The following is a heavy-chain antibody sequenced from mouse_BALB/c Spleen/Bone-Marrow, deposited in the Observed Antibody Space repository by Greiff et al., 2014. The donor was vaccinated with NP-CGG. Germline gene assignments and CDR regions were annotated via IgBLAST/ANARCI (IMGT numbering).Heavy chain of an antibody. V-gene: IGHV5-6*02. D-gene: IGHD4-1*01. J-gene: IGHJ4*01. CDR3: TRRTGTDYYAMDY. CDR2: ISSGGIYT. Sequence: EVMLVESEGDLVKPGGSLKLSCAASGFTFSSYGMSWVRQTPDKTLKWVATISSGGIYTYYPDSVKGPFTISRDNAKNALYLQMSSLKSEDTAMYYCTRRTGTDYYAMDYWGQGTSVSVSS. CDR1: GFTFSSYG.